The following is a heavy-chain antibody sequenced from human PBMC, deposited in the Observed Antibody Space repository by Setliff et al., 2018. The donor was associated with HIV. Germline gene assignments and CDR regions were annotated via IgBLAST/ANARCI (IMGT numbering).Heavy chain of an antibody. Sequence: GGSLRLSCAASGLTFRSFWMSWCRQAPGTGLEWVANIKQDGSERYYVDSLKGRFTISRDNAKNALYLQMNSLRAEDTAVYYCATTRLPSSSWRGSFDHWGRGTLVTVSS. J-gene: IGHJ2*01. CDR1: GLTFRSFW. CDR2: IKQDGSER. D-gene: IGHD6-13*01. CDR3: ATTRLPSSSWRGSFDH. V-gene: IGHV3-7*01.